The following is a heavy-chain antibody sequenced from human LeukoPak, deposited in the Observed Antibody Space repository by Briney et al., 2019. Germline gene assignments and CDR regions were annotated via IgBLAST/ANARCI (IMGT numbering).Heavy chain of an antibody. Sequence: ASVRVSCKASGYTFTGYYMHWVRQAPGQGLEWMGRINPNSGGTNYAQKFQGRVTMTRDTSISTAYMELSRLGSDNTAVYYCARGRAREDIVVVPAANIYLGDFDYWGQGTLVTVSS. D-gene: IGHD2-2*01. CDR2: INPNSGGT. V-gene: IGHV1-2*06. CDR3: ARGRAREDIVVVPAANIYLGDFDY. J-gene: IGHJ4*02. CDR1: GYTFTGYY.